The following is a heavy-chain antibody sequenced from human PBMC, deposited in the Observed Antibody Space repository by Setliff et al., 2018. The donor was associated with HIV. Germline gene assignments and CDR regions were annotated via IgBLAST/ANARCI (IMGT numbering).Heavy chain of an antibody. V-gene: IGHV3-53*01. CDR2: IDSGGST. J-gene: IGHJ5*02. CDR3: AKGVKWLGP. CDR1: GLTVSTNF. D-gene: IGHD3-16*01. Sequence: PGGSLRLSCVVSGLTVSTNFMTWVRQAPGKGLQWVSVIDSGGSTFYTDSVKGRFNISRDNSQNILFLQMNRLRVDDTAAYYCAKGVKWLGPWGQGTLVTVSS.